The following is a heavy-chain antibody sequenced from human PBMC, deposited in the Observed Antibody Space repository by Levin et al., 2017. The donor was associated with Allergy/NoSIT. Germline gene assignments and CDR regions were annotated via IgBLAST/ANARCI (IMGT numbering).Heavy chain of an antibody. D-gene: IGHD2-2*01. V-gene: IGHV3-74*01. CDR3: ARGGCSSTSCLDY. J-gene: IGHJ4*02. CDR1: GFTFRRYY. Sequence: LSLTCAASGFTFRRYYMHWVRQVPGKGLVWVSRITSDGSTTNYADSVEGRFTISRDNAKNTLYLQMNSLRAEDTAVYYCARGGCSSTSCLDYWGQGTLVTVSS. CDR2: ITSDGSTT.